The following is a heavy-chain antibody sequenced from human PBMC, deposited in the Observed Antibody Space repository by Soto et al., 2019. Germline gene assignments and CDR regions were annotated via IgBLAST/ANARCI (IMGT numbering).Heavy chain of an antibody. D-gene: IGHD2-2*01. V-gene: IGHV4-39*01. Sequence: PSETLSLTCTVSGGSISSSSYYWGWIRQPPGKGLEWIGSIYYSGSTYYNPPLKSRVTISVDTSKNQFSLKLSSVTAADTAVYYCANDIIVIPGAKGLDYWGQGALVTVSS. CDR1: GGSISSSSYY. J-gene: IGHJ4*02. CDR2: IYYSGST. CDR3: ANDIIVIPGAKGLDY.